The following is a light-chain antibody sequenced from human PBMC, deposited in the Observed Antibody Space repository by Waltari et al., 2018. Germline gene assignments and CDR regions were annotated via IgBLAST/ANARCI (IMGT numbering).Light chain of an antibody. CDR1: QSIRSN. CDR2: GAS. CDR3: QQYDNWLGT. V-gene: IGKV3-15*01. Sequence: ETVMTQSSTSVSLFAGARATLSCRASQSIRSNLAWYQLKPGQAPRLLIYGASTRATGIPARFSGSGSGTQFTLTISSLQSEDFAVYFCQQYDNWLGTFGQGTKVEIK. J-gene: IGKJ1*01.